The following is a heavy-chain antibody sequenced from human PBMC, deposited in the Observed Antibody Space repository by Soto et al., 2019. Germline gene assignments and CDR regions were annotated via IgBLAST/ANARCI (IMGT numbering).Heavy chain of an antibody. CDR3: TRAYGYTFGGSMDN. D-gene: IGHD5-18*01. Sequence: QVQLVQSGPEVKKPGSSVKVSCQASGDTFNSYVITWVRQAPGQGLEWLGGIITAFGTTSYAQNFQNRLTMTADEAATTDHMELSSLTSDDTAMYYCTRAYGYTFGGSMDNWGQGTLVTVSS. CDR2: IITAFGTT. J-gene: IGHJ4*02. V-gene: IGHV1-69*01. CDR1: GDTFNSYV.